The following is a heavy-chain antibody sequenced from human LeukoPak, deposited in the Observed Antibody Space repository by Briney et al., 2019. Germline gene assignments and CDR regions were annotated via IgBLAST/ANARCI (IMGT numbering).Heavy chain of an antibody. J-gene: IGHJ5*02. D-gene: IGHD4-11*01. CDR1: GYTFTSYG. Sequence: GASVKVSCKASGYTFTSYGISWVRQAPGQGLEWMGWISDYNGNTNYAQKLQGRVTMTTDTSTSTAYMELRSLRSDDTAVYYCARDLYRDSLPVSWSDPWGQGTLVTVSS. V-gene: IGHV1-18*01. CDR3: ARDLYRDSLPVSWSDP. CDR2: ISDYNGNT.